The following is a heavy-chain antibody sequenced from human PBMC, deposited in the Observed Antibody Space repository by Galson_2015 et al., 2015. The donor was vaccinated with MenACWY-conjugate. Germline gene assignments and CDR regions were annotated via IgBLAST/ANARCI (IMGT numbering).Heavy chain of an antibody. D-gene: IGHD3-16*01. CDR2: IKQDGSED. CDR1: GFTFSSYW. V-gene: IGHV3-7*03. CDR3: ARGSSWGDY. Sequence: SLRLSCAASGFTFSSYWMSWVRQGPGKGLEWVANIKQDGSEDYYVDSVKGRFTISRDNAKKSLYLQMSSLRAEDTAVYYCARGSSWGDYWGQGTLVTVSS. J-gene: IGHJ4*02.